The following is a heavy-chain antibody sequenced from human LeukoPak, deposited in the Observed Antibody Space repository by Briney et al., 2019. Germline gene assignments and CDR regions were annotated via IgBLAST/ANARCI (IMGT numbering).Heavy chain of an antibody. V-gene: IGHV1-69*04. D-gene: IGHD5-12*01. CDR3: ARDGSGNYYYYGMDV. CDR2: IIPIFGIA. J-gene: IGHJ6*02. CDR1: GGTFSSYA. Sequence: SVEVSCKASGGTFSSYAISWVRQAPGQGLEWMGKIIPIFGIANYAQKFQGRVTITADKSTSTAYMELSSLRSEDTAVYYCARDGSGNYYYYGMDVWGQGTTVTVSS.